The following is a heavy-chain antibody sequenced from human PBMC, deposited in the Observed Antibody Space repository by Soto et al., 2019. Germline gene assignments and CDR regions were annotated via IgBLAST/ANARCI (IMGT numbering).Heavy chain of an antibody. J-gene: IGHJ4*02. CDR3: ATYTFDWSTEDYFDY. CDR1: GYTFATYG. Sequence: ASVKVSCKASGYTFATYGITWVRQAPGQGLEWMGWMNPNSGNTGYAQKFLGRVTMTRDTSIRTAYLQLSSLRSDDTAVYYCATYTFDWSTEDYFDYWGQGTLVTVSS. CDR2: MNPNSGNT. D-gene: IGHD3-9*01. V-gene: IGHV1-8*02.